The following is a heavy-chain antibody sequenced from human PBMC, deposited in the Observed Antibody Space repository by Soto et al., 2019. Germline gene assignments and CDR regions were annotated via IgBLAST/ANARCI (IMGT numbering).Heavy chain of an antibody. Sequence: HPGGSLRLSCAASGFTFSSYAMHWVRQAPGKGLEWVAVISYDGSNKYYADSVKGRFTISRDNSKNTLYLQMNSLRAEDTAVYYCARDRAGHDFGDLLRGSGYFDYWGQGTLVTVSS. CDR2: ISYDGSNK. CDR1: GFTFSSYA. D-gene: IGHD4-17*01. V-gene: IGHV3-30-3*01. CDR3: ARDRAGHDFGDLLRGSGYFDY. J-gene: IGHJ4*02.